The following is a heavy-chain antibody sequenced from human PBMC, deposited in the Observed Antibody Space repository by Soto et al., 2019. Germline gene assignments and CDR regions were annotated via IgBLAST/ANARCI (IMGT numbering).Heavy chain of an antibody. D-gene: IGHD3-3*01. CDR3: ARNSIYDFWSGQLDYYYYGMDV. V-gene: IGHV1-69*13. J-gene: IGHJ6*02. CDR1: GGTFSSYA. CDR2: IIPIFGTA. Sequence: SVKVSCKASGGTFSSYAISWVRQAPGQGLEWMGGIIPIFGTANYAQKFQGRVTITADESTSTAYMELSSLRSEDTAVYYCARNSIYDFWSGQLDYYYYGMDVWGQGTTVTVSS.